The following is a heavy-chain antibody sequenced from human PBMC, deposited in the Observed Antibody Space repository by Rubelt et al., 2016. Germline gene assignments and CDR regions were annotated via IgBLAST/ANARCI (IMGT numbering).Heavy chain of an antibody. CDR2: FDGEDGET. J-gene: IGHJ3*02. CDR1: GDTLSVFS. Sequence: QVQLVQSGAVLKKPGASVKVSCKVSGDTLSVFSIHWVRQAPGKGLEWMGGFDGEDGETVYAQNLQGRLSMTEDKSTDTAYRDLSRLTSADTAVYYCSTADSSSWYDATDTWGQGTMVTVSS. CDR3: STADSSSWYDATDT. D-gene: IGHD6-13*01. V-gene: IGHV1-24*01.